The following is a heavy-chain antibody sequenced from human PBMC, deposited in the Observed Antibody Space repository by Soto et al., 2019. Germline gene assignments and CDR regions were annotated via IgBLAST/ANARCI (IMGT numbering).Heavy chain of an antibody. CDR1: GFTFSSYA. V-gene: IGHV3-23*01. Sequence: EVQLLESGGGLVQPGGSLRLSCAASGFTFSSYAMSWVRQAPGKGLEWVSAISGSGGSTYYADSVKGRFTISRDNSKNTLYLQMNSLRAEDTAVYYCAKEPPLEWLLVPNYFDYWGQGTLVTVSS. CDR3: AKEPPLEWLLVPNYFDY. J-gene: IGHJ4*02. CDR2: ISGSGGST. D-gene: IGHD3-3*01.